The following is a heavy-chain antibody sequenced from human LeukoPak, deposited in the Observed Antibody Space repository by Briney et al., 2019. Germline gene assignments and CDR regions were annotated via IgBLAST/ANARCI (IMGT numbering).Heavy chain of an antibody. CDR3: ARISVVTTFRSPKYYFDY. D-gene: IGHD2/OR15-2a*01. V-gene: IGHV3-21*01. Sequence: GGSLRLSCAASGFTFSSYAMSWVRQAPGKGLEWVSSISSSSAYIYYADSVKGRFTISRDNAKNSQYLQLNSLRAEDTAVYYCARISVVTTFRSPKYYFDYWGQGTLVTVSS. J-gene: IGHJ4*02. CDR2: ISSSSAYI. CDR1: GFTFSSYA.